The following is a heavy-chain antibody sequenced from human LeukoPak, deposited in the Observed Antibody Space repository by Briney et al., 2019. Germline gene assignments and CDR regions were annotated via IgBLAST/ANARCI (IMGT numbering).Heavy chain of an antibody. D-gene: IGHD6-19*01. J-gene: IGHJ3*02. CDR3: ARDLDSSGRYPHAFDI. CDR2: IYDSGST. CDR1: GSAICSK. Sequence: TCYDPGSAICSKSGDLVRQRPGKKQEWIGYIYDSGSTNYNPSLKSRVTISVDTSKNQSSLKLSSVTAADTAVYYCARDLDSSGRYPHAFDIWGQGTMVTVSS. V-gene: IGHV4-59*01.